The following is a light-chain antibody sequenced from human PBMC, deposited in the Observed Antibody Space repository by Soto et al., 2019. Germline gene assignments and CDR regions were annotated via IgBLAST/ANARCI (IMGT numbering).Light chain of an antibody. Sequence: DIQMTQSPSTLSASVGDRVTITCRASQSISSWLAWYQQKPGKAPKLLIYKASSLESGVPSRFSGSGSGTEFTLNIRSLQPDDFATYSSQQYNSYFVTFGQGTKVAIK. CDR3: QQYNSYFVT. J-gene: IGKJ1*01. CDR2: KAS. CDR1: QSISSW. V-gene: IGKV1-5*03.